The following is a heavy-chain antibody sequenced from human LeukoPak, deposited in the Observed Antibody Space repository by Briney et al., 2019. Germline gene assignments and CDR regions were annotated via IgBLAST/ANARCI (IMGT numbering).Heavy chain of an antibody. D-gene: IGHD3-10*01. CDR2: ISWNSGSI. CDR1: GFTFDDYA. J-gene: IGHJ4*02. V-gene: IGHV3-9*01. Sequence: GGSLRLSCAASGFTFDDYAMHWVRQAPGKGLEWVSGISWNSGSIGYADSVKGRFTISRDNAKNSLYLQMNSLRAEDTALYYCAKTAHYGSGGRGFDYWGQGTLVTVSS. CDR3: AKTAHYGSGGRGFDY.